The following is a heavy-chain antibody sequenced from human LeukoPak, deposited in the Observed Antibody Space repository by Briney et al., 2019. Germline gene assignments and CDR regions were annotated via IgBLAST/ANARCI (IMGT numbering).Heavy chain of an antibody. J-gene: IGHJ4*02. Sequence: GASVKVSCKASGGTFSSYAISWVRQAPGQGLEWMGGIIPIFGTANYAQKFQGRVMITADKSTSTAYMELSSLRSEDTAVYYCAREMDFRALDYWGQGTLVTVSS. CDR2: IIPIFGTA. V-gene: IGHV1-69*06. CDR3: AREMDFRALDY. CDR1: GGTFSSYA. D-gene: IGHD3-10*01.